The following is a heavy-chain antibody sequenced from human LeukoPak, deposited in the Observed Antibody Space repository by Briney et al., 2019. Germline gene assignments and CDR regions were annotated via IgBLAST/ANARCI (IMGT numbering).Heavy chain of an antibody. D-gene: IGHD3-10*01. Sequence: SETLSLTCTVSGGSISSYYWSWIRQPAGKGLEWIGRIYSSGSTTYNPSLKSRVTMSVDTSKNQFSLKVTSVTAADTAVYYCARPLGGSGSYFDYWGQGTLVTVSS. CDR3: ARPLGGSGSYFDY. V-gene: IGHV4-4*07. CDR1: GGSISSYY. J-gene: IGHJ4*02. CDR2: IYSSGST.